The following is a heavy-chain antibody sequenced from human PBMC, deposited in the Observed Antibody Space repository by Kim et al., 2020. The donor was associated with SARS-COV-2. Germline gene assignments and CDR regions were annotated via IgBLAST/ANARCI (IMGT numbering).Heavy chain of an antibody. CDR1: GFTFSSYD. V-gene: IGHV3-13*01. CDR3: ARGGTYYYGSGSPTLDV. J-gene: IGHJ6*02. Sequence: GGSLRLSCAASGFTFSSYDMHWVRQATGKGLEWVSAIGTAGDTYYPGSVKGRFTISRENAKNSLYLQMNSLRAGDTAVYYCARGGTYYYGSGSPTLDVWGQGTTVTVSS. D-gene: IGHD3-10*01. CDR2: IGTAGDT.